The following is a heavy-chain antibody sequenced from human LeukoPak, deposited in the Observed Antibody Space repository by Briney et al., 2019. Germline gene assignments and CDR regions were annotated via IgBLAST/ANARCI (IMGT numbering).Heavy chain of an antibody. D-gene: IGHD2-2*02. CDR1: GFTFSKYT. J-gene: IGHJ3*02. Sequence: GGSLRLSCVASGFTFSKYTMSWVRQAPGKGLEWVSGIYGGGSGSTFYADSVKGRFTISRDNAKNSLYLQMNSLRAEDTAVYYCARRGSGIPQDDAFDIWGQGTMVTVSS. CDR2: IYGGGSGST. CDR3: ARRGSGIPQDDAFDI. V-gene: IGHV3-21*01.